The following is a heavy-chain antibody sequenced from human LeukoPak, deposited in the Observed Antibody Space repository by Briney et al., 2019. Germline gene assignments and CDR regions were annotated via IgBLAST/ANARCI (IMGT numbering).Heavy chain of an antibody. J-gene: IGHJ4*02. D-gene: IGHD6-19*01. CDR2: IYYSGST. CDR1: GGSISSYY. Sequence: SETLSLICTVSGGSISSYYWSWIRQPPGKGLEWIGYIYYSGSTNYNPSLKSRVTISVDTSKNQFSLKLSSVTAADTAVYYCARDQWLGIDYWGQGTLVTVSS. V-gene: IGHV4-59*01. CDR3: ARDQWLGIDY.